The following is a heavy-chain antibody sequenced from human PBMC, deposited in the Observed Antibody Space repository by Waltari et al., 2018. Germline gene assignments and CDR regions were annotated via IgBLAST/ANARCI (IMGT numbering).Heavy chain of an antibody. CDR1: GFTFSGHA. V-gene: IGHV3-23*01. J-gene: IGHJ5*02. CDR3: AKDRPIYDSSGYGDNWFDP. D-gene: IGHD3-22*01. CDR2: ISGSGSGT. Sequence: EVQLLESGGGLVQPGGSLRLSCAASGFTFSGHAMSWVRQAPGKGLEWVSAISGSGSGTYYADSAKGRFTISRDNSKNTLYLQMNSLRAEDTALYYCAKDRPIYDSSGYGDNWFDPWGQGTLVTVSS.